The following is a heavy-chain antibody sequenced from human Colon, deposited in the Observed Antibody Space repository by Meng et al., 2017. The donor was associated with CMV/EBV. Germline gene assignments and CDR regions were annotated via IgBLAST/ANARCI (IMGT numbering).Heavy chain of an antibody. CDR2: IHYDGSNQ. J-gene: IGHJ4*02. D-gene: IGHD5-24*01. V-gene: IGHV3-30*02. Sequence: GGSLRLSCAASGFTFSSFGMHWVRQAPGKGLEWVTFIHYDGSNQHYADSVRGRFTISRDTLKNTLYLQMSSLRLEDTAVYYCAKDQEPRDGYNITVDCWGQGTLVTVSS. CDR1: GFTFSSFG. CDR3: AKDQEPRDGYNITVDC.